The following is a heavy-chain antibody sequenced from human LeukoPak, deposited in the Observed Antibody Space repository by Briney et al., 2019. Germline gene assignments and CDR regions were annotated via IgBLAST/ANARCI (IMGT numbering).Heavy chain of an antibody. CDR1: GFTFDDYA. CDR3: ARDRVDYDSSGYPSDY. Sequence: GGSLRLSCAASGFTFDDYAMHWVRQTPGKGLEWVSGINWNSGSVGYADSVKGRFTISRDNSKNTLYLQMSSLRAEDTAVYYCARDRVDYDSSGYPSDYWGQGTLVTVSS. V-gene: IGHV3-9*01. CDR2: INWNSGSV. J-gene: IGHJ4*02. D-gene: IGHD3-22*01.